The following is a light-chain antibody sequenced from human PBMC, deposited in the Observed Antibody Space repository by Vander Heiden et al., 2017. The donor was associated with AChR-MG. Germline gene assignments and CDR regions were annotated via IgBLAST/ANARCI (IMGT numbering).Light chain of an antibody. CDR1: QSVLYSPNNKNY. V-gene: IGKV4-1*01. CDR2: WAS. Sequence: DIVMTQSPDSLAVSLGARATINCRSSQSVLYSPNNKNYLAWYQQRPGQPPKLLIYWASTRESGVPDRFSGSGSGTDFTLTISSLQAEDVAVYYCQQYYGLPRTFGQGTKMEIK. J-gene: IGKJ2*01. CDR3: QQYYGLPRT.